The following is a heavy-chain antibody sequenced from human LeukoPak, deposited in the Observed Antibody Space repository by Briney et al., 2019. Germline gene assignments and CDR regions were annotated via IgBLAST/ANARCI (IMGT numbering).Heavy chain of an antibody. D-gene: IGHD6-19*01. CDR2: ISGSGGST. CDR1: GFTFSSYA. J-gene: IGHJ4*02. CDR3: AKEELIAVAGNAQYYFDY. Sequence: GGSLGLSCAASGFTFSSYAMSWVRQAPGKGLEWVSAISGSGGSTYYADSVKGRFTISRDNSKNTLYLQMNSLRAEDTAVYYCAKEELIAVAGNAQYYFDYWGQGTLVTVSS. V-gene: IGHV3-23*01.